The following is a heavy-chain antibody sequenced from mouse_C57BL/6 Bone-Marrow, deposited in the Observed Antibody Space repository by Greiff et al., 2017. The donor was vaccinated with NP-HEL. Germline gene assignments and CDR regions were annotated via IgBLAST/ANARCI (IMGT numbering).Heavy chain of an antibody. CDR3: AKGHYYGGFAY. D-gene: IGHD1-2*01. Sequence: VKLQESDAELVKPGASVKISCKVSGYTFTDHTIHWMKQRPEQGLEWIGYIYPRDGSTKYNEKFKGKATLTADKSSSTAYMQLNSLTSEDSAVYFCAKGHYYGGFAYWGQGTLVTVSA. V-gene: IGHV1-78*01. CDR2: IYPRDGST. J-gene: IGHJ3*01. CDR1: GYTFTDHT.